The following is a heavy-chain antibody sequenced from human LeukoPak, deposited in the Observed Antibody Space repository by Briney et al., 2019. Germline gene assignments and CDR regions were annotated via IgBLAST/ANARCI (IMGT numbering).Heavy chain of an antibody. CDR2: ISWNSGSI. V-gene: IGHV3-9*01. D-gene: IGHD3-10*01. J-gene: IGHJ4*02. CDR1: GFTFDDYA. CDR3: AKDISRYYYGSGSYYGY. Sequence: GGSRRLSCAASGFTFDDYAMHWVRQAPGKGLEWVSGISWNSGSIGYADSVKGRFTISRDNAKNSLYLQMNSLRAEDTALYYCAKDISRYYYGSGSYYGYWGQGTLVTVSS.